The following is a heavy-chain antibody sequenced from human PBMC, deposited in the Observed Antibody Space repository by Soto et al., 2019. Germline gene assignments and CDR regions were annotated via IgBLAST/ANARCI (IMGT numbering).Heavy chain of an antibody. J-gene: IGHJ4*02. Sequence: GSLRLSCAASGFTFSSYWMSWVRQAPGKGLEWVANIKQDGSEKYYVDSVKGRFTISRDNAKNSLYLQMNSLRAEDTAVYYCARLGGDSSSFFFDYWGQGTLVTVSS. D-gene: IGHD6-6*01. CDR2: IKQDGSEK. V-gene: IGHV3-7*03. CDR1: GFTFSSYW. CDR3: ARLGGDSSSFFFDY.